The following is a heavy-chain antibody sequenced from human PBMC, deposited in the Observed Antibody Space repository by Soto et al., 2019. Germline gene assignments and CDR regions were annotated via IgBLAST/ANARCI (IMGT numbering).Heavy chain of an antibody. J-gene: IGHJ4*02. CDR1: GGTFSSYA. V-gene: IGHV1-69*06. CDR3: ARAVGYCSGGSCYYFDY. D-gene: IGHD2-15*01. CDR2: IIPIFGTA. Sequence: ASVKVSCKASGGTFSSYAISWVRQAPGQGLEWMGGIIPIFGTANYAQKFQGRVTSTADKATSTAYMELSSLRSEDTAVYYCARAVGYCSGGSCYYFDYWGQGTLVTVSS.